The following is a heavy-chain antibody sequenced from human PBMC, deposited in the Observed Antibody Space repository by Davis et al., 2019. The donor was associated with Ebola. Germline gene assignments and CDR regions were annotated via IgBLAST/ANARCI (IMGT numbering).Heavy chain of an antibody. J-gene: IGHJ4*02. D-gene: IGHD5-18*01. V-gene: IGHV4-59*12. CDR3: ARGGYSYGSLDY. CDR1: GGSISSYY. CDR2: IYYSGST. Sequence: SETLSLTCTVSGGSISSYYWSWIRQPPGKGLEWIGSIYYSGSTNYNPSLKSRVTRSVDTSKNQFSLKLSSVTAADTAVYYCARGGYSYGSLDYWGQGTLVTVSS.